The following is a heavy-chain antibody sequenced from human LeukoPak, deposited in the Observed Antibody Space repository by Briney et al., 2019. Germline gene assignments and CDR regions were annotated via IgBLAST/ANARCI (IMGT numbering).Heavy chain of an antibody. CDR1: GGSISSSSYY. D-gene: IGHD2-8*01. Sequence: SETLSLTCTVSGGSISSSSYYWGWIRQPPGKGLEWIGSIYYSGSTYYNPSLKSRVTISVDTSKNQFSPKLSSVTAADTAVYYCASLKRKIGYCTNGVCYSGLDYWGQGTLVTVSS. V-gene: IGHV4-39*01. J-gene: IGHJ4*02. CDR3: ASLKRKIGYCTNGVCYSGLDY. CDR2: IYYSGST.